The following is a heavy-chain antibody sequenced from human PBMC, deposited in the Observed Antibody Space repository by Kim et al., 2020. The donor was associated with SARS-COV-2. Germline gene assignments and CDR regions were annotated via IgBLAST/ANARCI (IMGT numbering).Heavy chain of an antibody. V-gene: IGHV4-39*07. Sequence: SETLSLTCTVSGGSISSSSYYWGWIRQPPGKGLEWIGSIYYSGSTYYNPSLKSRVTISVDTSKNQFSLKLSSVTAADTAVYYCARAPGYYYDSSGYYHWGQGTLVTVSS. J-gene: IGHJ5*02. CDR1: GGSISSSSYY. CDR3: ARAPGYYYDSSGYYH. CDR2: IYYSGST. D-gene: IGHD3-22*01.